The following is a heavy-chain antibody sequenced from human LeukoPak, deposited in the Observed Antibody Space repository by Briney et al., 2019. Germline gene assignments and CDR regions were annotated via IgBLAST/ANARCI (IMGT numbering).Heavy chain of an antibody. D-gene: IGHD6-13*01. CDR3: ARDSAGSAWYLPHDH. CDR1: GFTFSSYW. Sequence: PGGSLRLSCAASGFTFSSYWMHWVRQAPGKGLVWVSRINSVGSSTTYADSVKGRFTISRDNAKNTLYLQMNSLRPEDTAVYYCARDSAGSAWYLPHDHWGQGTLVTVSS. V-gene: IGHV3-74*01. J-gene: IGHJ4*02. CDR2: INSVGSST.